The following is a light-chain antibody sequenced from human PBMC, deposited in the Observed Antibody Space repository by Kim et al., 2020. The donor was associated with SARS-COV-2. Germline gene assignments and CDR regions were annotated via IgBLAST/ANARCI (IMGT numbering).Light chain of an antibody. CDR1: QSVSSNY. Sequence: PGERATLSCRASQSVSSNYLTWYQQKPGQALRLLIYAASSRATGIPDRFSGSGSGTDFTLTISRLEPEDFAVYYCQQYGSFPLTFGGGTKVDIK. J-gene: IGKJ4*01. V-gene: IGKV3-20*01. CDR2: AAS. CDR3: QQYGSFPLT.